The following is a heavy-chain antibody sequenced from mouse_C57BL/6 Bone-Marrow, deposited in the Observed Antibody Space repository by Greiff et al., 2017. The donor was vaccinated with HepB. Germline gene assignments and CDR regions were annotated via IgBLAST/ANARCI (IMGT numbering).Heavy chain of an antibody. J-gene: IGHJ4*01. CDR1: GFAFTNYL. V-gene: IGHV1-54*01. D-gene: IGHD1-1*01. CDR2: INPGSGGT. CDR3: AREFTAVVATGDYCAMDY. Sequence: VQLVESGAELVRPGTSVKVSCTASGFAFTNYLIQWVKQRPGQGLEWIGVINPGSGGTNYNEKFKGKATLTADKSSSTAYMQVSSLTSEDSAVYICAREFTAVVATGDYCAMDYWGQGTSLTVSS.